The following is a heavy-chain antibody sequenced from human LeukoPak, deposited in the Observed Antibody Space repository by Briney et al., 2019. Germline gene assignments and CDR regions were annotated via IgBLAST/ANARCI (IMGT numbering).Heavy chain of an antibody. D-gene: IGHD3-16*01. CDR3: ARDGTPEYDHIWGRPQLY. V-gene: IGHV1-46*01. J-gene: IGHJ4*02. Sequence: GASVKVPCKASGYTFTRYYLHWVRQAPGQGLEWMGIINPSGGSTRYAQKFQGRVTMTRDTSTSTVYMELKSLRSEDTAIYYCARDGTPEYDHIWGRPQLYWGQGTLVIVSS. CDR1: GYTFTRYY. CDR2: INPSGGST.